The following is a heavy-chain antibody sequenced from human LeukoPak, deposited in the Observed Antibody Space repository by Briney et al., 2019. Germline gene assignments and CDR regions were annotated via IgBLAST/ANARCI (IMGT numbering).Heavy chain of an antibody. CDR2: INHSGST. J-gene: IGHJ3*02. D-gene: IGHD3-9*01. Sequence: SETLSLTCTVSGGSISSYYWGWIRQSPGKGLEWIGEINHSGSTNYNPSLKSRVTISVDTSKNQFSLKLSSVTAADTAVYYCARGRFNVLRYFDWAHAFDIWGQGTMVTVSS. CDR1: GGSISSYY. CDR3: ARGRFNVLRYFDWAHAFDI. V-gene: IGHV4-34*01.